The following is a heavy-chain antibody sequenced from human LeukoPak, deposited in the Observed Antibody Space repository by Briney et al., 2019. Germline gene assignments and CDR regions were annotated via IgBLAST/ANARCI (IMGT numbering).Heavy chain of an antibody. Sequence: ASVKVSCKASGYTFINYAMHWVRQAPGQRLEWMGWINAGDGETKYSQKFQGRVTLARDTSASTVYMEVSSLRSEDTAVYYCARDAIPGRTSHFDYWGQGTLVTVSS. CDR1: GYTFINYA. V-gene: IGHV1-3*01. CDR2: INAGDGET. J-gene: IGHJ4*02. D-gene: IGHD1-20*01. CDR3: ARDAIPGRTSHFDY.